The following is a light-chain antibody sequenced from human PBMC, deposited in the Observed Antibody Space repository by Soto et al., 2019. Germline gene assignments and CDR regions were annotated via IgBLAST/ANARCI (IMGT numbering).Light chain of an antibody. CDR2: DAF. V-gene: IGKV1-5*01. Sequence: DIQMTQSPSSLSASVGDRVTITCRASQSISSWLAWYQQKPGKAPKLLIFDAFSLESGVPSRFSGSRSGTEFTLTISSLQPDDYATYDCQQYNSYSPLTFGGATKVGIK. CDR1: QSISSW. CDR3: QQYNSYSPLT. J-gene: IGKJ4*01.